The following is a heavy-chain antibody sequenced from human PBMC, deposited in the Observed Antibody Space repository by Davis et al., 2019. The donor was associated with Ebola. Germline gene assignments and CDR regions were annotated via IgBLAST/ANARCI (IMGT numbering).Heavy chain of an antibody. CDR1: GFTFSSYS. V-gene: IGHV3-33*08. CDR3: ARDQWLAFSYYFDY. Sequence: GGSLRLSCAASGFTFSSYSMNWVRQAPGKGLEWVAVIWYDGSNKYYADSVKGRFTISRDNSKNTLYLQMNSLRAEDTAVYYCARDQWLAFSYYFDYWGQGTLVTVSS. D-gene: IGHD6-19*01. CDR2: IWYDGSNK. J-gene: IGHJ4*02.